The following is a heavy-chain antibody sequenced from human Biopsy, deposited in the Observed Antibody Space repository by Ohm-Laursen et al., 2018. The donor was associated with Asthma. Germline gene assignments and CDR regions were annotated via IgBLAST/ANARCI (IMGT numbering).Heavy chain of an antibody. J-gene: IGHJ4*02. Sequence: FTCTVSYGSITSGGYYWTWIRQHPGKGLEWIGFIYYSGSTYYNPSLKSRVSISIDTSKNQFSLKLSSVTAADTAVYYCARAQDYYDSRGYYRSFDYWGQGTLVTVSS. CDR3: ARAQDYYDSRGYYRSFDY. V-gene: IGHV4-31*03. D-gene: IGHD3-22*01. CDR2: IYYSGST. CDR1: YGSITSGGYY.